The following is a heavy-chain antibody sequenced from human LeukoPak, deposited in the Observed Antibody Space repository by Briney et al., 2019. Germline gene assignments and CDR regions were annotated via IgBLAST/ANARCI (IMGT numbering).Heavy chain of an antibody. CDR1: GFTFSNYW. Sequence: PGGSLRLSCAASGFTFSNYWVSWVRQAPGKGLEWVSVISASGGSTYSADSVKGRFTFSRDNSKNTLYLQMNSLRAEDTAVYYCARGADLWSGESLPFDYWGQGTLVTVSS. J-gene: IGHJ4*02. CDR3: ARGADLWSGESLPFDY. D-gene: IGHD3-10*01. V-gene: IGHV3-23*01. CDR2: ISASGGST.